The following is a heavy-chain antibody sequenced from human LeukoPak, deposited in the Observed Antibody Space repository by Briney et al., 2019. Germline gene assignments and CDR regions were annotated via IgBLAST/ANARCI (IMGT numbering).Heavy chain of an antibody. CDR3: AKGHGSGSYYFDY. V-gene: IGHV3-30*02. D-gene: IGHD3-10*01. CDR2: IRYDGSNK. J-gene: IGHJ4*02. CDR1: GFTFSSYG. Sequence: QPGGSLSLSCAASGFTFSSYGMHWVRQAPGKGLEWVAFIRYDGSNKYYADSVKGRFTISRDNSKNTLYLQMNNLRAEDTAVFYGAKGHGSGSYYFDYWGQGTLVTVSS.